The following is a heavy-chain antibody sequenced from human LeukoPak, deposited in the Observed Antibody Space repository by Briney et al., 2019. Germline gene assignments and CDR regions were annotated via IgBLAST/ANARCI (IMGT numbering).Heavy chain of an antibody. D-gene: IGHD2-2*01. CDR2: ISDSAYST. CDR1: GFTFRVYA. Sequence: PGGSLRLSCADSGFTFRVYAMTWVRQAPGKGLEWVSGISDSAYSTFYADSVKGRFTISRDDSQNTLYLQMNSLRAEDTAVYYCAKDYPALGYCTSTTCSFFDYWGQGFLVTVSS. J-gene: IGHJ4*02. V-gene: IGHV3-23*01. CDR3: AKDYPALGYCTSTTCSFFDY.